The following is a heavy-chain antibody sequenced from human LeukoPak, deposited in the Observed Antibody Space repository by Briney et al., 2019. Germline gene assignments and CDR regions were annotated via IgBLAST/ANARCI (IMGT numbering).Heavy chain of an antibody. CDR2: IKQDGSEK. Sequence: GGSLRLSCAASGFTFSSYWMSWVRQAPGKGLEWVANIKQDGSEKYYVDSVKGRSTISRDNAKNSLYLQMNSLRAEDTAVYYCARDYPRSIVVVPAAHDYWGQGTLVTVSS. J-gene: IGHJ4*02. V-gene: IGHV3-7*01. CDR3: ARDYPRSIVVVPAAHDY. D-gene: IGHD2-2*01. CDR1: GFTFSSYW.